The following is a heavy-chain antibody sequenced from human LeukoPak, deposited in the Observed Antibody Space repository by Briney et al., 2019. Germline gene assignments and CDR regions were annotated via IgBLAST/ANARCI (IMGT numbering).Heavy chain of an antibody. D-gene: IGHD1-26*01. Sequence: GGSLRLSCAASGFTFSSYAMHWFGQAPGKGLGGGAVISYDGSNKYYADSVKGRFTISRDNSKNTLYLQMNSLRAEDTAVYYCARDPHSGSYSHWFDPWGQGTLVTVSS. CDR3: ARDPHSGSYSHWFDP. CDR2: ISYDGSNK. V-gene: IGHV3-30-3*01. CDR1: GFTFSSYA. J-gene: IGHJ5*02.